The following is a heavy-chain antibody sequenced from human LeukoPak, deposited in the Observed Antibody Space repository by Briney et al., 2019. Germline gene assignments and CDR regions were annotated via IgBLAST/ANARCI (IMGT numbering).Heavy chain of an antibody. D-gene: IGHD3-22*01. Sequence: GGSLRLSCAASGFTFSDYYMSWIRQAPGEGLEWASYISSSGSTIYYADSVKGRFTISRDNAKNSLYLQMNSLRAEDTAVYYCARDYYYDSSGYPGYWGQGTLVTVSS. J-gene: IGHJ4*02. V-gene: IGHV3-11*04. CDR1: GFTFSDYY. CDR3: ARDYYYDSSGYPGY. CDR2: ISSSGSTI.